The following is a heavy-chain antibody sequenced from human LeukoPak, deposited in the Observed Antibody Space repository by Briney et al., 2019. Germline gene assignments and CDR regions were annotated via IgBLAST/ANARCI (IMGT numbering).Heavy chain of an antibody. CDR1: GFNFSSYG. V-gene: IGHV3-30*18. D-gene: IGHD3-9*01. CDR2: ISYDGSNK. J-gene: IGHJ4*02. CDR3: AKDVLRYFDWLPPDY. Sequence: GGSLRLSCAASGFNFSSYGMHWVRQAPGKGLEWVAVISYDGSNKYYADSVEGRFTISRGNSKNTLYLQMNSLRAEDTAVYYCAKDVLRYFDWLPPDYWGQGTLVTVSS.